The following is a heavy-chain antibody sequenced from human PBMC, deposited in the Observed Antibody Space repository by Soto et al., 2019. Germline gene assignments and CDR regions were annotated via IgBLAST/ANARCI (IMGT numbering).Heavy chain of an antibody. J-gene: IGHJ4*02. Sequence: GASVKVSCKASGYTFTSYGISWVRQAPGQGLEWMGWISAYNGNTNYAQKLQGRVTMTTDTSTSTAYMELRSLRSDDTAVYYCARDGVVVNFWSGYYFVESPKAPYYFDYWGQGTLVTVSS. CDR2: ISAYNGNT. V-gene: IGHV1-18*01. D-gene: IGHD3-3*01. CDR1: GYTFTSYG. CDR3: ARDGVVVNFWSGYYFVESPKAPYYFDY.